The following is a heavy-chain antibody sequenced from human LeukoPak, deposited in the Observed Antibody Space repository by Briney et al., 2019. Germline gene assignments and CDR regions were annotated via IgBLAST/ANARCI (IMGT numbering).Heavy chain of an antibody. Sequence: GGSLRLSCAASGFTFSSYWMDWVRQAPGKGLEWVAKIKQDGSQKYYVDSVKGRFTISRDNAKNSLYLEMNSLRAEDTAVYYCATYSSLNRREFQFWGQGTLLTVSS. CDR1: GFTFSSYW. CDR3: ATYSSLNRREFQF. D-gene: IGHD3-22*01. V-gene: IGHV3-7*01. CDR2: IKQDGSQK. J-gene: IGHJ1*01.